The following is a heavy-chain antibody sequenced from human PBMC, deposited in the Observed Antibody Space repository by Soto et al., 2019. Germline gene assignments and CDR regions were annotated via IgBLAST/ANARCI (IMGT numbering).Heavy chain of an antibody. CDR1: GFRFSSYW. Sequence: PGESLKISCQGSGFRFSSYWIGWVRQMPGKGLEWMGIIYPGDSDIKKSPSFQGQVTISADRSINTAYLQWSSLKASDTAMYYCARALRYFDWYYFDYWGQGTLVTVSS. J-gene: IGHJ4*02. CDR2: IYPGDSDI. D-gene: IGHD3-9*01. CDR3: ARALRYFDWYYFDY. V-gene: IGHV5-51*01.